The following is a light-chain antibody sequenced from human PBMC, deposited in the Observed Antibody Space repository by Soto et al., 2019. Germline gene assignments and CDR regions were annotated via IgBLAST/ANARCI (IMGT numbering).Light chain of an antibody. CDR2: SAS. Sequence: EIVLTQSPGTLSLSPGERATLSCRASQSVSSTSLAWYQQKPGQAPRLLIYSASSRATGIPDRFSGSGSGTDFTLTISRLEPEDFAVYYCQQYGSSPKTLGQGTKVDIK. J-gene: IGKJ1*01. V-gene: IGKV3-20*01. CDR1: QSVSSTS. CDR3: QQYGSSPKT.